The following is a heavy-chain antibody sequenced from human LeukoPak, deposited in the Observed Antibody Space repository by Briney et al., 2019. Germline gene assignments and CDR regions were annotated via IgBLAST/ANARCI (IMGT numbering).Heavy chain of an antibody. D-gene: IGHD4-17*01. V-gene: IGHV3-30*03. CDR2: ISYDGSNK. CDR3: ASDFFYGDYVQWARLVGMDV. Sequence: GGSLRLSCAASGFTFSSYGMHWVRQAPGKGLEWVAVISYDGSNKYYADSVKGRFTISRDNSKNTLYLQMNSLRAEDTAVYYCASDFFYGDYVQWARLVGMDVWGQGTTVTVSS. CDR1: GFTFSSYG. J-gene: IGHJ6*02.